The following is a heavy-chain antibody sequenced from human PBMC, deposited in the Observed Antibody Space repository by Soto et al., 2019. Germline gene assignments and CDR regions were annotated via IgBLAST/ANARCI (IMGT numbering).Heavy chain of an antibody. CDR3: ARDXFYLRLTGYYSYYGMDV. Sequence: GASVKVSCKASGYTFTSYGISWVRQAPGQGLEWMGWISAYNGNTNYAQKLQGRVTMTTDTSTSTAYMELRSLRSDDTAVYYCARDXFYLRLTGYYSYYGMDVWGQGTTVTVSS. CDR2: ISAYNGNT. V-gene: IGHV1-18*04. J-gene: IGHJ6*02. CDR1: GYTFTSYG. D-gene: IGHD3-9*01.